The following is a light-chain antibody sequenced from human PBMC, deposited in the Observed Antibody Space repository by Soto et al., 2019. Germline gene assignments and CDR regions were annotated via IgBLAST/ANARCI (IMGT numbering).Light chain of an antibody. CDR1: SSDVGGYNY. Sequence: QSVLTQPRTASGSFGQSVTISCTGTSSDVGGYNYVSWYQQHPGKAPKLMIYEVSERPSGVPDRFSGSKSGNTASLTVSGLQADDEADYYCSSYSGTNYHYVFGTGTKVTV. V-gene: IGLV2-8*01. J-gene: IGLJ1*01. CDR3: SSYSGTNYHYV. CDR2: EVS.